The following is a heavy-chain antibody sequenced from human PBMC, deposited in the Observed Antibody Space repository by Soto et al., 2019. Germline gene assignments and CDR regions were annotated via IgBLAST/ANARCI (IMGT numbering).Heavy chain of an antibody. Sequence: QLQLQESGPRLVKPSETLSLTCSVSGGSISSSSYSWGWIRQPPGKGLEWIGTIYYSGSTHYNPSLERRVAISAATPNNQLSRRLASVTAADTAVYYCGRQPGHCGSTTCFGYYSVDVWGQGTTVTVS. CDR1: GGSISSSSYS. V-gene: IGHV4-39*01. J-gene: IGHJ6*02. CDR3: GRQPGHCGSTTCFGYYSVDV. CDR2: IYYSGST. D-gene: IGHD2-2*01.